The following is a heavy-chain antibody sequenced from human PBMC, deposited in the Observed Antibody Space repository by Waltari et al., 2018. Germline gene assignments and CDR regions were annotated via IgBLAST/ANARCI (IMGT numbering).Heavy chain of an antibody. D-gene: IGHD4-17*01. V-gene: IGHV1-69*12. J-gene: IGHJ4*02. CDR2: IIPIFGTA. CDR3: ARDDGYGGNSGLFDY. CDR1: GVTFSSYA. Sequence: QAQLVQSGAEVKKPGSSVKGSCKASGVTFSSYANSGGRQAPGQGLEWMGGIIPIFGTANYAQKFQGRVTITADESTSTAYMELSSLRSEDTAVYYCARDDGYGGNSGLFDYWGQGTLVTVSS.